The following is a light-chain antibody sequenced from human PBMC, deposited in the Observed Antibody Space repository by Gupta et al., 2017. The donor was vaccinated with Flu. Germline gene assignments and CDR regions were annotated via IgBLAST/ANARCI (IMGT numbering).Light chain of an antibody. V-gene: IGKV1-5*03. CDR3: QQDNGYPRT. Sequence: LQLPHSPSTLSASVGDRVTITCRASQTISNCLAWYQQKPGKAPKLLIYKASTLESGVPSRFSGSGSRTEFTLTISSLQPDDVATYYCQQDNGYPRTFGQGTKVEVK. J-gene: IGKJ1*01. CDR1: QTISNC. CDR2: KAS.